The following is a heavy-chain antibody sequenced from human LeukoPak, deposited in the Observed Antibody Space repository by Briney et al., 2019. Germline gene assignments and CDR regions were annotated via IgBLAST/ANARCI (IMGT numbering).Heavy chain of an antibody. D-gene: IGHD3-22*01. CDR1: GYTFTGYY. V-gene: IGHV1-2*06. J-gene: IGHJ4*02. Sequence: GASVKVSCKASGYTFTGYYMHWVRQAPRQGLEWMGRINPNSGGTNYAQKFQGRVTMTRDTSISTAYMELSRLRSDDTAVYYCARDSYYYDSSGYYYYFDYWGQGTLVTVSS. CDR3: ARDSYYYDSSGYYYYFDY. CDR2: INPNSGGT.